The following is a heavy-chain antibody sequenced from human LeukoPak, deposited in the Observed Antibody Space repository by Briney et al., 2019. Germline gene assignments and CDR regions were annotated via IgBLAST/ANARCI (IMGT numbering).Heavy chain of an antibody. CDR3: ARGTYCGPDCYSFEY. J-gene: IGHJ4*02. CDR2: INHSGST. V-gene: IGHV4-34*01. CDR1: GGSFSGYY. Sequence: SETLSLTCAVYGGSFSGYYWSWIRQPPGKGLEWIGEINHSGSTNYNPSLKSRVTISVDTPKNQFSLKLSSVTAADPAVYYCARGTYCGPDCYSFEYWGQGTLVTVPS. D-gene: IGHD2-21*01.